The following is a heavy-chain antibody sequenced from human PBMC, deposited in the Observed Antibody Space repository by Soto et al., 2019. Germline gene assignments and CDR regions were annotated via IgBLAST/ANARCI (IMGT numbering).Heavy chain of an antibody. CDR3: AKGHYSGSYVYFDY. J-gene: IGHJ4*02. V-gene: IGHV3-73*01. Sequence: PGGSLRLSCAASGFTFSGSAMHWVRQASGKGLEWVGRIRSKANSYATAYAASVKGRFTISRDNSKNTLYLQMNSLRAEDTAVYSCAKGHYSGSYVYFDYWGQGTLVTAPQ. CDR2: IRSKANSYAT. D-gene: IGHD1-26*01. CDR1: GFTFSGSA.